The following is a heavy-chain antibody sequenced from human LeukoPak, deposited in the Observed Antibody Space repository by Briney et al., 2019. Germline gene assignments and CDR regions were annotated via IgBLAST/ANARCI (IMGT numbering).Heavy chain of an antibody. CDR3: ARGYEFWSGYPSFDY. J-gene: IGHJ4*02. CDR1: GYTFTSYG. D-gene: IGHD3-3*01. CDR2: IGAYNGHT. Sequence: ASVKVPCKTSGYTFTSYGVSWLRQAPGQGLEWMGWIGAYNGHTNYAQSLQGRVTMTTDTSTSTAHMELRSLRSDDTAVYYCARGYEFWSGYPSFDYWGQGTLVIVS. V-gene: IGHV1-18*01.